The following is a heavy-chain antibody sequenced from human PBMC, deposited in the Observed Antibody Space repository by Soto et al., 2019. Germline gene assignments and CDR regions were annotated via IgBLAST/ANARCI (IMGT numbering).Heavy chain of an antibody. J-gene: IGHJ3*02. CDR1: GFTFSSYS. CDR2: ISSSSTI. CDR3: ARERGLYDILTGYYDAFDI. Sequence: GGSLRLSCAASGFTFSSYSMNWVRQAPGKGLEWVSYISSSSTIYYADSVKGRFTISRDNAKNSLYLQMNSLRAEDTAVYYCARERGLYDILTGYYDAFDIWGQGTMVTVSS. D-gene: IGHD3-9*01. V-gene: IGHV3-48*04.